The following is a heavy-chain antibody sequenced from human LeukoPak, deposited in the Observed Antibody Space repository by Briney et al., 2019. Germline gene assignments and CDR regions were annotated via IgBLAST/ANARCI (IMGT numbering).Heavy chain of an antibody. Sequence: PGGSLRLSCVGSGFSLGDNSMSWIRQAPGKGLEWISYISGSGATIFYADSVKGRFTISRDNIKNSLYLQMNSLRAEDTAVYYCARDLDGGVNWDAFDIWGQGTMVTVSS. CDR1: GFSLGDNS. V-gene: IGHV3-11*01. D-gene: IGHD1-1*01. CDR3: ARDLDGGVNWDAFDI. CDR2: ISGSGATI. J-gene: IGHJ3*02.